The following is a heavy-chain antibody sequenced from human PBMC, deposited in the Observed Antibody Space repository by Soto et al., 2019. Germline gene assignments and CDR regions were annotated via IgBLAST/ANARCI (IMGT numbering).Heavy chain of an antibody. D-gene: IGHD1-26*01. Sequence: GGSLRLSCAASGFTFDDYAMHWVRQAPGKGLEWVSGINWNSGSIGYADSVKGRFTISRDNAKTSLYLQMNSLRAEDTAIYYCARDKGGSGNTKGLDYWGQGTLVTVSS. CDR1: GFTFDDYA. CDR3: ARDKGGSGNTKGLDY. V-gene: IGHV3-9*01. J-gene: IGHJ4*02. CDR2: INWNSGSI.